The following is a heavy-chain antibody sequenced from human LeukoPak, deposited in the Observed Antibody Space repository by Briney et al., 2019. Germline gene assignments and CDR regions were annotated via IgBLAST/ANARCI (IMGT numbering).Heavy chain of an antibody. J-gene: IGHJ4*02. V-gene: IGHV4-30-4*07. CDR3: ARQCNYGPYFDY. Sequence: NPSETLSLTCAVSGGSISSGGYSWSWIRQPPGKGLEWIGYIYYSGSTYYNPSLKSRVTISVDTSKNQFSLKLSSVTAADTAVYYCARQCNYGPYFDYWGQGTLVTVSS. CDR1: GGSISSGGYS. D-gene: IGHD3-10*01. CDR2: IYYSGST.